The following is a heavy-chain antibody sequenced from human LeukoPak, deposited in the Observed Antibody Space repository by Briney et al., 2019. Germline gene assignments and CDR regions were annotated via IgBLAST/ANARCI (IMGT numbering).Heavy chain of an antibody. CDR2: IKQDGSEK. CDR1: GFTFSSYW. V-gene: IGHV3-7*01. CDR3: ARGLYSSGWYEGSFDY. Sequence: GGSLRLSCAPSGFTFSSYWMSWVRQAPGKGLEWVANIKQDGSEKYYVDSVNGRFTLSRDNAKNSLYLQMNSLGAEDTAVYYCARGLYSSGWYEGSFDYWGQGTLVTVSS. J-gene: IGHJ4*02. D-gene: IGHD6-19*01.